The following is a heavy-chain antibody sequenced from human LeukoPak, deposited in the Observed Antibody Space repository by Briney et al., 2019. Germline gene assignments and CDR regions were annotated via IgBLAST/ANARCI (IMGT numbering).Heavy chain of an antibody. CDR3: ARDWRLDILTGYGWFDP. J-gene: IGHJ5*02. CDR1: GFTFSSYS. V-gene: IGHV3-21*04. D-gene: IGHD3-9*01. Sequence: PGGSLRLSCAASGFTFSSYSMNWVRQAPGKGLEWVSSISSSSSYIYYADSVKGRFTISRDNAKNSLYPQMNSLRAEDTAVYYCARDWRLDILTGYGWFDPWGQGTLVTVSS. CDR2: ISSSSSYI.